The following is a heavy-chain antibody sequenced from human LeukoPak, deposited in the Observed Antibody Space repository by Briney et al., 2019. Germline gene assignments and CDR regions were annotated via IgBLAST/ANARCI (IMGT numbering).Heavy chain of an antibody. CDR2: INHSGST. CDR3: ARAYRRITMIVVVSDAFDI. Sequence: PSETLSLTCAVYGGSFSGYYWSWIRQPPGKGLEWIGEINHSGSTNYNPSLKSRVTIPVDTSKNQFSLKLSSVTAADTAVYYCARAYRRITMIVVVSDAFDIWGQGTMVTVSS. V-gene: IGHV4-34*01. J-gene: IGHJ3*02. CDR1: GGSFSGYY. D-gene: IGHD3-22*01.